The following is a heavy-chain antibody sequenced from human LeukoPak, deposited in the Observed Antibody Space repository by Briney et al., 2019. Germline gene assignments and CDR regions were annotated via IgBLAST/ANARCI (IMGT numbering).Heavy chain of an antibody. CDR2: INPNSGGT. J-gene: IGHJ4*02. CDR1: GYTFSDYY. D-gene: IGHD3-3*01. CDR3: ARDFSGPGDY. V-gene: IGHV1-2*02. Sequence: GASVKVSCKTSGYTFSDYYIHWIRQAPGQGLEWMGWINPNSGGTNYAQKFQGRVTMTRDTSISTAYMELSRLRSDDTAVYYCARDFSGPGDYWGQGTLVTVSS.